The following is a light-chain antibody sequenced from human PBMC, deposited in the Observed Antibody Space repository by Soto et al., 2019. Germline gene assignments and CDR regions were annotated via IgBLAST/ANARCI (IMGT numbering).Light chain of an antibody. Sequence: EIVLTQSPGTLSLSPGERATLSCRASQSLRRRPLAWYQQKPGQAPRLLIYGVSTRATGIPDRFSGSGSGTDFTLTISRLEPEDSARYSCQQYDTPPPTFGRGTKVDIK. CDR3: QQYDTPPPT. J-gene: IGKJ1*01. CDR2: GVS. CDR1: QSLRRRP. V-gene: IGKV3-20*01.